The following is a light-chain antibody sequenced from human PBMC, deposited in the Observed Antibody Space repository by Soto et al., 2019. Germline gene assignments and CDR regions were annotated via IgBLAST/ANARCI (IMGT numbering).Light chain of an antibody. V-gene: IGLV2-14*03. CDR3: CSYAGSSSSI. J-gene: IGLJ1*01. CDR2: DVS. CDR1: SSDVGAYNY. Sequence: QSALTQPASVSGSPGQSITISCTGTSSDVGAYNYVFWYQQHPGKAPKLMIYDVSNRPSGVSNRFSGSKSGNTASLTISGLQAEDEADYYCCSYAGSSSSIFGTGTKVTVL.